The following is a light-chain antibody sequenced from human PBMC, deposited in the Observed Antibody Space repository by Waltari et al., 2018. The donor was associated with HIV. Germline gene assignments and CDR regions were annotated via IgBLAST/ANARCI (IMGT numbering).Light chain of an antibody. Sequence: QSVLTQPPSVSGAPGQRVTIPCTGSSSNIGAGYDVPRFQQLPGTAPKLLIYADDNRPSGVPDRFSGSKSGTSASLAITGLQAEDEADYYCQSYDSSLSGSFVFGTGTKVTVL. J-gene: IGLJ1*01. CDR3: QSYDSSLSGSFV. CDR2: ADD. V-gene: IGLV1-40*01. CDR1: SSNIGAGYD.